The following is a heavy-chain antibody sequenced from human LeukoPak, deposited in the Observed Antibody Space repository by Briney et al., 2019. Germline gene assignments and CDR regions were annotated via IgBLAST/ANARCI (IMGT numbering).Heavy chain of an antibody. CDR3: ARRRIDCSGGSCYSGNWFDP. J-gene: IGHJ5*02. V-gene: IGHV5-51*01. D-gene: IGHD2-15*01. CDR2: IYPGDSDT. Sequence: ESLKISCKGSGYSFTSYWIGWVRQMPGKGLEWMGIIYPGDSDTRYSPSFQGQVTISADKSISTAYLQWSSLKASDAAMYYCARRRIDCSGGSCYSGNWFDPWGQGTLVTVSS. CDR1: GYSFTSYW.